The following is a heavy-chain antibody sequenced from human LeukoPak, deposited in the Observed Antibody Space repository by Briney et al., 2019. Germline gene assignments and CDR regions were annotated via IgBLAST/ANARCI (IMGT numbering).Heavy chain of an antibody. CDR1: GGSISSSSYY. D-gene: IGHD1-20*01. CDR2: IYYSGST. J-gene: IGHJ4*02. V-gene: IGHV4-39*01. CDR3: ARQTNNWNDPNFDY. Sequence: SETLSLTCTVSGGSISSSSYYWGWVRQPPGKGLEWIGSIYYSGSTYYNPSLKSRVTISVDTSKNQFSLKLSSVTAADTAVYYCARQTNNWNDPNFDYWGQGTLVTVSS.